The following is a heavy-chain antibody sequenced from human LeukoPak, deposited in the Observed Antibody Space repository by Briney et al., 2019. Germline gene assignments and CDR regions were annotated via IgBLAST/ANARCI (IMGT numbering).Heavy chain of an antibody. J-gene: IGHJ6*02. CDR1: GGSFSGYY. Sequence: SETLSLTCAVYGGSFSGYYWSWIRQPPGKGLEWIGEINHSGSTNYNPSLKSRVTISVDTSKNQFSLKLSSVTAADTAVYYCARGAYYYDGRDYYQRGMDVWGQGTTVTVSS. D-gene: IGHD3-22*01. CDR2: INHSGST. CDR3: ARGAYYYDGRDYYQRGMDV. V-gene: IGHV4-34*01.